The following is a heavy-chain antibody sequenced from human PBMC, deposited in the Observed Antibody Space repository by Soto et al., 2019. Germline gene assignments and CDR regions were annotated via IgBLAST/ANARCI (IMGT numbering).Heavy chain of an antibody. CDR3: ARDQGSSFGNAFDI. J-gene: IGHJ3*02. D-gene: IGHD6-6*01. V-gene: IGHV4-31*03. CDR2: IYYSGST. Sequence: SETLSLTCTVSGGSISSGGYYWSWIRQHPGKGLEWIGYIYYSGSTYYNPSLKSRVTISVDTSKNQFSLKLSSVTAADTAVYYCARDQGSSFGNAFDIWGQGTMVTVSS. CDR1: GGSISSGGYY.